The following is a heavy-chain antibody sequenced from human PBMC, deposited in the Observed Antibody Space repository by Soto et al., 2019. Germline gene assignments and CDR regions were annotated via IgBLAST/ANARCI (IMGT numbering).Heavy chain of an antibody. V-gene: IGHV1-18*01. J-gene: IGHJ4*02. CDR1: GYTFTSYS. D-gene: IGHD2-21*01. CDR3: ARDTAIALPDA. Sequence: QVQLVQSGAEVKKPGASVKVSCKASGYTFTSYSITWVRQAPGQGLEWMGWISAHNGNTKYAQKLQGRVTMTTDTSTSTAHMEVRSMRSDYTSVYSCARDTAIALPDAWGQGTLVTVSS. CDR2: ISAHNGNT.